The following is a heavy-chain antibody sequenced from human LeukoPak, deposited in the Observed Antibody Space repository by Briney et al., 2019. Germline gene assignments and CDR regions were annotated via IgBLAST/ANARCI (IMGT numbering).Heavy chain of an antibody. Sequence: SETLSLTCAVYGGSFSGYYWSWIRQPPGKGLEWIGEINHSGSTNYNPSLKSRVTISVDTSKNQFSLKLSSVTAADTAVYYCARWVVLLWFGELLNWFDPWGQGTLVTVSS. D-gene: IGHD3-10*01. CDR2: INHSGST. V-gene: IGHV4-34*01. J-gene: IGHJ5*02. CDR3: ARWVVLLWFGELLNWFDP. CDR1: GGSFSGYY.